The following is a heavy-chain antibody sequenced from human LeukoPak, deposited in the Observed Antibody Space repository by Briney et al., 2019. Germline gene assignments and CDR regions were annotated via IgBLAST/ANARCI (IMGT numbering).Heavy chain of an antibody. J-gene: IGHJ4*02. CDR1: GFTFSSYG. CDR2: IWYDGSNK. Sequence: GRSLRLSCAASGFTFSSYGMHWVRQAPGKGLEWVAVIWYDGSNKYYADSVKGRFTTSGDNFNNTVYLQMNSLRAEDTAVYYCARGRQNYGDYPYWGQGTLVTVSS. D-gene: IGHD4-17*01. V-gene: IGHV3-33*01. CDR3: ARGRQNYGDYPY.